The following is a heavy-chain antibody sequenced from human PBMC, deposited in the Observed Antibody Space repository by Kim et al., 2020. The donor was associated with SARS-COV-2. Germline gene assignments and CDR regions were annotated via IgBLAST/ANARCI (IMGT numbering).Heavy chain of an antibody. J-gene: IGHJ6*02. CDR2: INTNTGNP. V-gene: IGHV7-4-1*02. CDR1: GYTFTSYA. D-gene: IGHD6-13*01. Sequence: ASVKVSCKASGYTFTSYAMNWVRQAPGQGLEWMGWINTNTGNPTYAQGFTGRFVFSLDTSVSTAYLQISSLKAEDTAVYYCAREVGAAGIIWAPHTYYYYGMDVWGQGTTVTVSS. CDR3: AREVGAAGIIWAPHTYYYYGMDV.